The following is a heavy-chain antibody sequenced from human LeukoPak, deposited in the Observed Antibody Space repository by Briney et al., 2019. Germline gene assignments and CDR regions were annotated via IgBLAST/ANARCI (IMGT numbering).Heavy chain of an antibody. J-gene: IGHJ6*03. CDR1: GFTFSSYG. CDR2: IRYDGSNK. Sequence: GGSLRLSCAASGFTFSSYGMHWVRQAPGKGLECVAFIRYDGSNKYYADSVKGRFTVSRDNSKNTQYLQMNSLRTEDTAVYYCTKEAYSDYELYYYYYYMDVWGKGTTVTVSS. D-gene: IGHD5-12*01. CDR3: TKEAYSDYELYYYYYYMDV. V-gene: IGHV3-30*02.